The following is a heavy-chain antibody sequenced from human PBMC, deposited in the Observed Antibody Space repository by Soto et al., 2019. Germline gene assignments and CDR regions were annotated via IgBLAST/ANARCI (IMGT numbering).Heavy chain of an antibody. J-gene: IGHJ3*02. CDR3: ANRGGSDSFDI. Sequence: EVQLLESGGGLVQPGGSLRVSCAASGFTFSNYAMTWVRQAPGKGLEWVSQISGSGGSTYYAGSMKGRFTISRDNSKNTLYLQMNSLRAEDTAVYYCANRGGSDSFDIWGQGTMVTVSS. V-gene: IGHV3-23*01. CDR2: ISGSGGST. CDR1: GFTFSNYA.